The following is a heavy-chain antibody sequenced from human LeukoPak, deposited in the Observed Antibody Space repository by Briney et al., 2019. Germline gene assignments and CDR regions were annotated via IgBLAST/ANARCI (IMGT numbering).Heavy chain of an antibody. Sequence: GGSLRLSCVASGFTFSSYNMNWVRQAPGKGLEWVSSISSSSSYIYYADSVKGRFTISRDNAKNSLYLQMNSLRAEDTAAYYCARDSTVTTIDYWGQGTLVAVSS. V-gene: IGHV3-21*01. CDR2: ISSSSSYI. CDR1: GFTFSSYN. D-gene: IGHD4-17*01. CDR3: ARDSTVTTIDY. J-gene: IGHJ4*02.